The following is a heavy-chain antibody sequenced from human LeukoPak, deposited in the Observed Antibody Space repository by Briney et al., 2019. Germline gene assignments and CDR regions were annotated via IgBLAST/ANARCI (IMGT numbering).Heavy chain of an antibody. CDR3: ARRKEDIVVVPAANLHYYYYMDV. J-gene: IGHJ6*03. V-gene: IGHV4-39*07. Sequence: SETLSLTCTVSGVSISSSSYYWGWIRQPPGKGLEWIGSIYYSGSTYYNPSLKSRVTISVDTSKNQFSLKLSSVTAADTAVYYCARRKEDIVVVPAANLHYYYYMDVWGKGTTVTVSS. CDR1: GVSISSSSYY. CDR2: IYYSGST. D-gene: IGHD2-2*01.